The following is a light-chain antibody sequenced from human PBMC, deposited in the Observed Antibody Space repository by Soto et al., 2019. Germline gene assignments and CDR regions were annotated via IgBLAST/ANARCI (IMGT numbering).Light chain of an antibody. V-gene: IGLV2-23*02. Sequence: QSALTQPASVSGSPGQSITISCTGTSGDVGSYNLVSWYQQHPGKAPKLMIYEVSKRPSGVSNRFSGSKSGNTASLTISGLQAEDEADYYCCSYAGSIYVFGTGTKLTVL. CDR2: EVS. CDR3: CSYAGSIYV. J-gene: IGLJ1*01. CDR1: SGDVGSYNL.